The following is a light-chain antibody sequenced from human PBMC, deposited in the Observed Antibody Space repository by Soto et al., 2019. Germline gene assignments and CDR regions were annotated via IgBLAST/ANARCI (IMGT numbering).Light chain of an antibody. J-gene: IGKJ2*01. CDR3: QQYGNSQYT. CDR2: GAS. CDR1: QSVSSSY. V-gene: IGKV3-20*01. Sequence: EIVLTQSPGTLSLSPGERATLSCRASQSVSSSYLAWYQQKPGQAPRLLIYGASSRATGIPDRFSGSGSGTDFTLTISRLEPEDFAVYYCQQYGNSQYTFGQGTKLEIQ.